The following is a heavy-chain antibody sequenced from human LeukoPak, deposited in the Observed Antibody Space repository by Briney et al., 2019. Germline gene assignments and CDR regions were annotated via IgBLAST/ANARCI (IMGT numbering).Heavy chain of an antibody. V-gene: IGHV1-18*01. CDR2: ISAYNGNT. J-gene: IGHJ4*02. CDR1: GYTFTSYG. D-gene: IGHD3-10*01. CDR3: AVWLSEEGGVFYFDY. Sequence: GASVKVSCKASGYTFTSYGISWVRQAPGQGLEWMGWISAYNGNTNYAQKLQGRVTMTTDTSTSTAYMELRSLRSDDTAVYYCAVWLSEEGGVFYFDYWGQGTLVTVSS.